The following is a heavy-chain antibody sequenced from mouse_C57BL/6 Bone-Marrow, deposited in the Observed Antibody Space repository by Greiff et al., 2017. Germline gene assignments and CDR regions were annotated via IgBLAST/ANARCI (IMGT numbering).Heavy chain of an antibody. V-gene: IGHV1-55*01. CDR2: IYPGSGST. CDR1: GYTFTSYW. D-gene: IGHD1-1*01. J-gene: IGHJ4*01. CDR3: ARTVITTVVDAMDY. Sequence: VQLQQPGAELVKPGASVKMSCKASGYTFTSYWITWVKQRPGRGLEWIGDIYPGSGSTNYNEKFKSKATLTVDTSSSTAYMQLSSLTSEDSAVYYCARTVITTVVDAMDYWGQGTSVTVSS.